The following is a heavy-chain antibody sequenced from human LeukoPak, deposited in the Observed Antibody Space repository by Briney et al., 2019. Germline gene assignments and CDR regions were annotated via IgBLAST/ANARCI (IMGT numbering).Heavy chain of an antibody. CDR2: ISYDGSNK. J-gene: IGHJ4*02. V-gene: IGHV3-30*14. CDR1: GFTFSDYY. D-gene: IGHD3-10*01. CDR3: ASFHNSIYYYGSGSYFDY. Sequence: GGSLRLSCAASGFTFSDYYMSWIRQAPGKGLEWVAVISYDGSNKYYADSVKGRFTISRDNSKNTLYLQMNSLRAEDTAVYYCASFHNSIYYYGSGSYFDYWGQGTLVTVSS.